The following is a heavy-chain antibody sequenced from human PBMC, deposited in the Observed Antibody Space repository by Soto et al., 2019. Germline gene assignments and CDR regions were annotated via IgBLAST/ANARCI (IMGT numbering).Heavy chain of an antibody. CDR2: IYYSGST. J-gene: IGHJ4*02. Sequence: PSETLSLTCTVSGGSISSGDYYWIWIRQPPGKGLELIGYIYYSGSTYYNPSLKSRVTISVDTSKNQFSLKLTSVTAADTAVYYCARDKITGLFDYWGQGTLVTVSS. V-gene: IGHV4-30-4*01. D-gene: IGHD2-8*02. CDR3: ARDKITGLFDY. CDR1: GGSISSGDYY.